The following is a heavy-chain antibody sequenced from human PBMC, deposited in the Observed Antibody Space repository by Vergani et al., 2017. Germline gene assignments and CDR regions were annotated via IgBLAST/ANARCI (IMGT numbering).Heavy chain of an antibody. CDR3: AKEDIVVVPATHYPIYYYGMDV. Sequence: QVQLVESGGGVVQPGGSLRLSCAASGFTFSSYGMHWVRQAPGKGLEWVAFIRYDGSNKYYADSVKGRFTISRDNSKNTLYLQMNSLRAEDTAVYYCAKEDIVVVPATHYPIYYYGMDVWGQGTTVTVYS. J-gene: IGHJ6*02. CDR2: IRYDGSNK. V-gene: IGHV3-30*02. D-gene: IGHD2-2*01. CDR1: GFTFSSYG.